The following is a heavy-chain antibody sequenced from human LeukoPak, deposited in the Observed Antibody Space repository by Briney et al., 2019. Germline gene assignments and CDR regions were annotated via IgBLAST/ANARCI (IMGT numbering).Heavy chain of an antibody. V-gene: IGHV1-24*01. D-gene: IGHD4-17*01. CDR2: FDPEDGET. Sequence: ASVKVSCKVSGYTLTELSMHWVRPAPGKGLEWMGGFDPEDGETVYAQKFQGRVTMTEDTSTDTAYMELSSLRSEDTAVYCCATRDATVANGRDIVYYFDYWGQGTLVTVS. J-gene: IGHJ4*02. CDR3: ATRDATVANGRDIVYYFDY. CDR1: GYTLTELS.